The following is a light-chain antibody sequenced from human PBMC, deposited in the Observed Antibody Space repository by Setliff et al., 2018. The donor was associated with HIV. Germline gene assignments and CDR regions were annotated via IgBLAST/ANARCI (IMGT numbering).Light chain of an antibody. Sequence: QSVLTQPPSASGTPGQRVTISCSGSSSNFGSNTVNWYQQLPGTAPKLLIYSYNQRPSGVPDRFSGSKSGTSASLAISGLQSEDEADYYCAAWDVSLSGVLFGGGTKVTVL. V-gene: IGLV1-44*01. CDR2: SYN. CDR3: AAWDVSLSGVL. J-gene: IGLJ2*01. CDR1: SSNFGSNT.